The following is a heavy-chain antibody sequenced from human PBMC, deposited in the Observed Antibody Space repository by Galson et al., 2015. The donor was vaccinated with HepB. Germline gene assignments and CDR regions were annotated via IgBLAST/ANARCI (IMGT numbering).Heavy chain of an antibody. J-gene: IGHJ6*02. Sequence: SLRLSCAASGFTVSSNYMSWVRQAPGKGLEWVSVIYSGGSTYYADSAMGRCTIYRDKSKNTLYLQMNSLRAEDTAVYYCARAILSLRIAVAGSVYGMDVWGQGTTVTVSS. D-gene: IGHD6-19*01. CDR2: IYSGGST. V-gene: IGHV3-66*01. CDR1: GFTVSSNY. CDR3: ARAILSLRIAVAGSVYGMDV.